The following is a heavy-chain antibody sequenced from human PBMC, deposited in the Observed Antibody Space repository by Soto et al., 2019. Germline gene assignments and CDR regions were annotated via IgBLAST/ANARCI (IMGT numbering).Heavy chain of an antibody. J-gene: IGHJ4*02. V-gene: IGHV4-59*01. CDR2: IYYSGST. CDR1: GGSISSYY. CDR3: ARGRNEPINFDY. Sequence: VQLQESGPGLVKPSETLSLTCTVSGGSISSYYWSWIRQPPGKGLEWIGYIYYSGSTNYNPSLKSRVTISVDTSKNQFSLKLSSVTAADTAVYYCARGRNEPINFDYWGQGTLVTVSS.